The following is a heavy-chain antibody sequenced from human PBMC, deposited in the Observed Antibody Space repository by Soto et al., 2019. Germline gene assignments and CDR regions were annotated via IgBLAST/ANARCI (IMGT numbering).Heavy chain of an antibody. Sequence: QITLKESGPTLVKPTQTLTLTCTVSGFSLSTTGVGVGWIRQSPGKALDYLAIIFWDDDKYYSPPLKIRITRTKDTSEHQVVLTQTDVAPVDTGTYYSPYTRLQGATYFDRWGRGTLVTVSS. CDR1: GFSLSTTGVG. CDR2: IFWDDDK. V-gene: IGHV2-5*02. D-gene: IGHD3-16*01. CDR3: PYTRLQGATYFDR. J-gene: IGHJ2*01.